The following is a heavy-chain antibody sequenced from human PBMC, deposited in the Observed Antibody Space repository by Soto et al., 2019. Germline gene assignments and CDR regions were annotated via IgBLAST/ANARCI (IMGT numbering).Heavy chain of an antibody. Sequence: SETLSLACTVSGGSIRSGDYYWSWIRQPPGKGLEWIGYIYYSGSTYYNPSLKSRVTISVDTSKNQFSLKLSSVTAADTAVYYCARATAVARFDPWGQGTLVTVSS. D-gene: IGHD6-19*01. CDR1: GGSIRSGDYY. V-gene: IGHV4-30-4*01. CDR3: ARATAVARFDP. J-gene: IGHJ5*02. CDR2: IYYSGST.